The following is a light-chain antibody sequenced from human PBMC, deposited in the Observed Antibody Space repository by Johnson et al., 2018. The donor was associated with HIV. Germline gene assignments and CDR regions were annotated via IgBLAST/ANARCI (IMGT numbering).Light chain of an antibody. Sequence: QSVLTQPPSVSAAPGQKVTISCSGIGSNIGDNYVSWYQQLPGTAPKLLIYDNNKRPSGIPDRFSGSKSGTSATLGITGLQTGDEADYYCGTWDSSLSAHVFGTGTKVTVL. CDR2: DNN. CDR1: GSNIGDNY. V-gene: IGLV1-51*01. CDR3: GTWDSSLSAHV. J-gene: IGLJ1*01.